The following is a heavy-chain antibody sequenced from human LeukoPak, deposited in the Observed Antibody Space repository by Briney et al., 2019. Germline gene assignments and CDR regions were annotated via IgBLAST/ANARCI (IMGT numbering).Heavy chain of an antibody. CDR1: GFAFSTYN. CDR2: ISSSSNYI. Sequence: GGSLGLSCAASGFAFSTYNMNWVRQAPGKGLEWVSSISSSSNYIYYADSVKGRFTISRDNAKDSLYLQMNSLRVEDTAVYFCARGLFGVINPTDYWGQGTLVTVSS. J-gene: IGHJ4*02. V-gene: IGHV3-21*01. CDR3: ARGLFGVINPTDY. D-gene: IGHD3-3*01.